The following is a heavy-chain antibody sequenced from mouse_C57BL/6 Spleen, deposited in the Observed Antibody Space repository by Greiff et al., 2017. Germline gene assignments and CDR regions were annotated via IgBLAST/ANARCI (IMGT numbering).Heavy chain of an antibody. CDR3: ARDYGSSDGYFDV. Sequence: QVQLQQPGAELVMPGASVKLSCKASGYTFTSYWMHWVKQRPGQGLEWIGEIDPSDSYTNYNQKFKGKSTLTVDKSSSTAYMQLSSLTSEDSAVYYCARDYGSSDGYFDVGGTGTTVTVAS. D-gene: IGHD1-1*01. V-gene: IGHV1-69*01. CDR2: IDPSDSYT. CDR1: GYTFTSYW. J-gene: IGHJ1*03.